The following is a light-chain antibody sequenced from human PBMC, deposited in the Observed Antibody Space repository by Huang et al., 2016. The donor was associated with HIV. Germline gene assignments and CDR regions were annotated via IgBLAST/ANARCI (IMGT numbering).Light chain of an antibody. Sequence: DIQMTQSPSSLSASVGDRVTITCQASQAITNYLNWDQQKPGKAPKLLIYDASKLETGVPSRFSGSGSGTDFTFTISSLQPEDIATYYCQQYDNLPLTFGGGTKVEIK. J-gene: IGKJ4*01. V-gene: IGKV1-33*01. CDR1: QAITNY. CDR2: DAS. CDR3: QQYDNLPLT.